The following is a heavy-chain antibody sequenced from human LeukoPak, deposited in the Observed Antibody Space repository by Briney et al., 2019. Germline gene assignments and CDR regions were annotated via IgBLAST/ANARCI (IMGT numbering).Heavy chain of an antibody. D-gene: IGHD3-9*01. J-gene: IGHJ5*02. Sequence: ASVKVSCKASGYTFTSYDINWVRQATGQGLEWMGWMNPNSGNTGYAQKFQGRVTMTRNTSISTAYMELSSLRSEDTAVYYCARSYDILTGYAPYNWFDPWGQGTLVTVSS. V-gene: IGHV1-8*01. CDR3: ARSYDILTGYAPYNWFDP. CDR1: GYTFTSYD. CDR2: MNPNSGNT.